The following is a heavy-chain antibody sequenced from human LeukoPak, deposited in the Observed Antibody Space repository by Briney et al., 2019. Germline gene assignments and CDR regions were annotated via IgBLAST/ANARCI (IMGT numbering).Heavy chain of an antibody. CDR1: GGSFSGYY. V-gene: IGHV4-34*01. CDR3: ARAGFHDYYGSGSYSDY. CDR2: INHSGST. Sequence: SETLSLTCAVYGGSFSGYYWSWHRQPPGKGLEGIGEINHSGSTNYDPSLKSRVTISVDTSKNQFSLKLSSVTAADTAVYYCARAGFHDYYGSGSYSDYWGQGTLVTVSS. D-gene: IGHD3-10*01. J-gene: IGHJ4*02.